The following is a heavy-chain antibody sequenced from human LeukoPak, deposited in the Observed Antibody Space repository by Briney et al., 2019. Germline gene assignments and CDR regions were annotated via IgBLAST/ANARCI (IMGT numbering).Heavy chain of an antibody. V-gene: IGHV1-2*02. Sequence: GASVKVSCKASGYTFTGYYMHWVRLAPGQGLEWMGWINPNSGGTNYAQKFQGRVTMTRDTSISTAYMELSRLRSDDTAVYYCARGVATLADPPDYWGQGTLVTVSS. CDR3: ARGVATLADPPDY. CDR2: INPNSGGT. CDR1: GYTFTGYY. J-gene: IGHJ4*02. D-gene: IGHD5-12*01.